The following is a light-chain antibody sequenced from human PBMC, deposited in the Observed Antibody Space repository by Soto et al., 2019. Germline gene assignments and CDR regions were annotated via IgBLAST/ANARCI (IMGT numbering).Light chain of an antibody. J-gene: IGKJ1*01. CDR3: QQFYNYPRT. CDR2: DAS. CDR1: QDIGTY. V-gene: IGKV1-8*01. Sequence: AIRMTQKPSSFSASTGEKVSMTCRSAQDIGTYLAWYQQIPGKAPKLLIYDASTLQTGVPSRFSGRGSGTDFTLTISYLQSEDFGTYYCQQFYNYPRTFGQGTKVDI.